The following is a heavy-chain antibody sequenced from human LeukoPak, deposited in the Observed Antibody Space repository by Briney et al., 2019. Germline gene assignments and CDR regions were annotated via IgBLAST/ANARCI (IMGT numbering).Heavy chain of an antibody. CDR2: IYHSGST. Sequence: SETLSLTCAVSGYSISSGYYWGWIRQPPGKGLEWIGSIYHSGSTYNNPSLKSRVTISVDMSENQLSLKLSSVTAADTAVYYCARHLSTYYYDSSGYDDAFDIWGQGTMVTVSS. J-gene: IGHJ3*02. CDR1: GYSISSGYY. V-gene: IGHV4-38-2*01. D-gene: IGHD3-22*01. CDR3: ARHLSTYYYDSSGYDDAFDI.